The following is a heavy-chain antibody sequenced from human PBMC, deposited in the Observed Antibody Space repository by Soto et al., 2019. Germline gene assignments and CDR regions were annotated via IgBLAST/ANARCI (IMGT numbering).Heavy chain of an antibody. CDR3: ARRSGDYGYYYYYMDV. CDR2: IYYSGST. D-gene: IGHD4-17*01. V-gene: IGHV4-59*08. Sequence: SQTLSLTWTVAGGSISNFYWSWIRQPQGKGLEWIGYIYYSGSTNYNPSLKSRVTISVDTSKNQFSLKLSSVTAADTAVYYCARRSGDYGYYYYYMDVWGKGTTVTVSS. CDR1: GGSISNFY. J-gene: IGHJ6*03.